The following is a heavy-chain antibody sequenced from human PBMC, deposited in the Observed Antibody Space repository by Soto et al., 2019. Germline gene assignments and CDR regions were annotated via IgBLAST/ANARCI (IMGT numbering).Heavy chain of an antibody. J-gene: IGHJ2*01. CDR1: GDSVSSNSAA. CDR2: TYYRSKWYN. D-gene: IGHD4-17*01. Sequence: QSQTLSLTCAISGDSVSSNSAAWNWIRQSPSRGLEWLGRTYYRSKWYNDYAVSVKSRITINPDTSKNQFSLQLNSVTPEDTAVYYCAREGGRADYGDYWYFDLWGRGTLVTVSS. V-gene: IGHV6-1*01. CDR3: AREGGRADYGDYWYFDL.